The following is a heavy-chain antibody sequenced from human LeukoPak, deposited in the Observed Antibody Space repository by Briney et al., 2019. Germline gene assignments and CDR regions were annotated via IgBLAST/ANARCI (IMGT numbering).Heavy chain of an antibody. CDR2: ISYDGGNK. CDR3: ARDLERAGPYDSSGLLDY. CDR1: GFTFSSYD. D-gene: IGHD3-22*01. J-gene: IGHJ4*02. Sequence: PGGSLRLSCAASGFTFSSYDMHWVRQAPGKGLEWVAVISYDGGNKYYADSVKGRFTVSRDNSKNTLYLQMNSLRTEDTAVYYCARDLERAGPYDSSGLLDYWGQGTLVTVSS. V-gene: IGHV3-30*04.